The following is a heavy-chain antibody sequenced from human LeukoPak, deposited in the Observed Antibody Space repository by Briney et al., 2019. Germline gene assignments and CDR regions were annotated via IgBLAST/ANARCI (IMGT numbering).Heavy chain of an antibody. Sequence: GESLKISCKGSGYSFTSYWIGWVRQMPGKGLEWMGIIYPGDSDTRYSPSFQGQVTISADKSISTAYLQWSSLKASDTAMYYCARQQDIVVVPAAISAFDIWGQGTMVTVSS. CDR2: IYPGDSDT. CDR3: ARQQDIVVVPAAISAFDI. J-gene: IGHJ3*02. CDR1: GYSFTSYW. V-gene: IGHV5-51*01. D-gene: IGHD2-2*02.